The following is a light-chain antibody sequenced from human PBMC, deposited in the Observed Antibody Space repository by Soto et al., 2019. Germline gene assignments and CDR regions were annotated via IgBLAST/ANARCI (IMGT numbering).Light chain of an antibody. J-gene: IGKJ1*01. Sequence: DIQMTQSPSTLSASVGDRVTITCRASHSISSWLAWYQQKPGKAPKLLIYKASSLEGGVPSRFSGTGSGTEFTLTISSLQRDDFETDFCQQYNSYPWTFGQGTKVEIK. CDR1: HSISSW. CDR3: QQYNSYPWT. CDR2: KAS. V-gene: IGKV1-5*03.